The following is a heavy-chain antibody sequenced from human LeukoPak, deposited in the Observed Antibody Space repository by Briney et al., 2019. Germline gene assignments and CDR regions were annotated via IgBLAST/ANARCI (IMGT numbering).Heavy chain of an antibody. J-gene: IGHJ5*02. CDR3: ARDTWVGLGYSWFDP. CDR1: GGSVSSGSYY. D-gene: IGHD1-26*01. Sequence: PSETLSLTCTVSGGSVSSGSYYWSWIRQPPGKGLEWIVYIYYSGSTNYNPSLKSRVTISVDTSKNQFSLKLSSVTAADTAVYYCARDTWVGLGYSWFDPWGQGTLVTVSS. V-gene: IGHV4-61*01. CDR2: IYYSGST.